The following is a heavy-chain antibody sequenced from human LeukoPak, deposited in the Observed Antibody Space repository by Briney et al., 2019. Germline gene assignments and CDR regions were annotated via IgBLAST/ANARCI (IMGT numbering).Heavy chain of an antibody. V-gene: IGHV4-30-2*01. D-gene: IGHD3-9*01. Sequence: SETLSLTCAVSGGSISSGGYSWSWIRQPAGKGLEWIGYIYHSGSTYYNPSLKSRVTISVDRSKNQFSLKLSSVTAADTAVYYCARGSYYDILHAFDIWGQGTMVTVSS. CDR1: GGSISSGGYS. J-gene: IGHJ3*02. CDR3: ARGSYYDILHAFDI. CDR2: IYHSGST.